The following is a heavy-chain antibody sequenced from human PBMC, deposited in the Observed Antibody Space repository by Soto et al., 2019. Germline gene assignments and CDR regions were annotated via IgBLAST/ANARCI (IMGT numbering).Heavy chain of an antibody. Sequence: EVQLVESGGGLVQPGGSLRLSCEASGFTFSNYGINWVRQAPGKGLEWVSHISSSSSTIYYAESVKGRFSISRDNAKNSLYLQMSSLRGEDTAVYYSATSFITTVGTTAWGQGTQVTVSS. CDR1: GFTFSNYG. D-gene: IGHD1-1*01. V-gene: IGHV3-48*01. J-gene: IGHJ4*02. CDR2: ISSSSSTI. CDR3: ATSFITTVGTTA.